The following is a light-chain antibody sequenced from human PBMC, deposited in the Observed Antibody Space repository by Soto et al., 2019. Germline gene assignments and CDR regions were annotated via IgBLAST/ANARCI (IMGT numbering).Light chain of an antibody. CDR2: EVS. CDR1: QSVLHSDGENY. CDR3: MQSIRLPLT. J-gene: IGKJ4*01. V-gene: IGKV2D-29*01. Sequence: DSVMNKTPLSLSATPGQPASISFKSSQSVLHSDGENYLYWYLQKPGEPPQLLIYEVSNRFSGVPDRFSGSGSGTDFTLKISRVEAEDVGAYYCMQSIRLPLTSGRGTKVDIK.